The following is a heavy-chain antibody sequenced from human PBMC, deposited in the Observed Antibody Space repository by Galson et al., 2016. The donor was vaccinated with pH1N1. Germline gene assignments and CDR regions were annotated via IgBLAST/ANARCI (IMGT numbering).Heavy chain of an antibody. D-gene: IGHD5-12*01. CDR2: ILSIGNE. CDR1: GFTFSTYS. J-gene: IGHJ3*02. Sequence: SLRLSCAASGFTFSTYSMHWVRQAPGKGLEWVAVILSIGNEYYTDSVKGRFTISRDNSKNALYLQMNSLRAEDTAVYYCARDRYSGYDPDAFDIWGQGTMVTVSS. CDR3: ARDRYSGYDPDAFDI. V-gene: IGHV3-33*01.